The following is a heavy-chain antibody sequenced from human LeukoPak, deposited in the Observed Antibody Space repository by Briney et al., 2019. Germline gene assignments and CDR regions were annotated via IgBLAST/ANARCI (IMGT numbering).Heavy chain of an antibody. CDR1: GGSFSGYY. D-gene: IGHD6-6*01. J-gene: IGHJ6*03. Sequence: PAETLSLTCAVYGGSFSGYYWSWIRQPPGKGLEWIAEINHSGSTNYNPSLKSPVTISVDTSKNQFPLKLSCVTAADTAVYYCARAHGSSSRIYYYYYMDVWGKGTTVTVSS. CDR2: INHSGST. CDR3: ARAHGSSSRIYYYYYMDV. V-gene: IGHV4-34*01.